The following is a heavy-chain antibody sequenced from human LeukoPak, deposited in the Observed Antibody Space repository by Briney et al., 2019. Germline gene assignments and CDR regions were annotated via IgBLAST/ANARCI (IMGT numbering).Heavy chain of an antibody. CDR3: ARRRLRGHWFDP. CDR1: GYTFTSYD. Sequence: GASVKVSCKASGYTFTSYDIIWVRQATGQGLEWMGWMNPNSGNTGYAQKFQGRVTMTRNTSISTAYMELSSLRSEDTAVYYCARRRLRGHWFDPWGQEPWSPSPQ. V-gene: IGHV1-8*01. D-gene: IGHD3-10*01. J-gene: IGHJ5*02. CDR2: MNPNSGNT.